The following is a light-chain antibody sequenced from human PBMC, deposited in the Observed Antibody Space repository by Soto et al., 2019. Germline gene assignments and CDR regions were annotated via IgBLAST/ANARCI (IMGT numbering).Light chain of an antibody. CDR3: QQRRNWALT. CDR2: DAS. CDR1: QSVSSY. V-gene: IGKV3-11*01. J-gene: IGKJ4*01. Sequence: EIVLTQSPATLSLSPGERATLSCRASQSVSSYLAWYQQKPGQAPRLLIYDASNRATGIPARFSGSGSGTDFTLTISSLEPEAFAVYDCQQRRNWALTFGGGTKVEIK.